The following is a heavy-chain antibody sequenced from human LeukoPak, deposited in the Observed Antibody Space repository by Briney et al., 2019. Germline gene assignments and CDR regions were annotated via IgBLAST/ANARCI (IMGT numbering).Heavy chain of an antibody. CDR3: ARLLDNDSSGDPDTFDM. D-gene: IGHD3-22*01. CDR1: RGSISGHY. J-gene: IGHJ3*02. V-gene: IGHV4-59*11. CDR2: VYYSGRT. Sequence: PSETLSLTCTVSRGSISGHYWSWIRQPPGKGLEWIGFVYYSGRTRYNPSLHSRATIPADTSKDHFSLKLTSVTPAHTAVYYCARLLDNDSSGDPDTFDMWGQGIKVTVSS.